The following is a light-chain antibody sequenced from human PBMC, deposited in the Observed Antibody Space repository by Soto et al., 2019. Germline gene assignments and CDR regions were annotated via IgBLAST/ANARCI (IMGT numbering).Light chain of an antibody. Sequence: QSVLTQPPSVSGAPGQRVTISCTGSSSNIGAGYDVHWYQQLPGTAPKLLIYGNSNRPSGVPDRFSGSKSGTSASLAITGLQAEDEADYYCQYYDSSLSVVFGGGTKLAV. CDR1: SSNIGAGYD. CDR3: QYYDSSLSVV. V-gene: IGLV1-40*01. CDR2: GNS. J-gene: IGLJ2*01.